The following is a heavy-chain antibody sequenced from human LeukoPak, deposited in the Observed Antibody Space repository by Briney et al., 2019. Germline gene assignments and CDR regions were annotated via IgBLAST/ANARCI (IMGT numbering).Heavy chain of an antibody. CDR1: GLTFSSYA. D-gene: IGHD3-9*01. CDR3: AKGERTYYDILTGYLTTFLPHYFDY. Sequence: GGSLRLSCAASGLTFSSYAMSWVRQAPGKGLEWVSAISGSGGSTYYADSVKGRFTISRDNSKNTLYLQMNSLRAEDTAVYYCAKGERTYYDILTGYLTTFLPHYFDYWGQGTLVTVSS. V-gene: IGHV3-23*01. J-gene: IGHJ4*02. CDR2: ISGSGGST.